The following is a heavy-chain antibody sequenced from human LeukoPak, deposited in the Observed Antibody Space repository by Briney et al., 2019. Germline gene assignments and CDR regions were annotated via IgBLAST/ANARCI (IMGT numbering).Heavy chain of an antibody. V-gene: IGHV1-18*01. Sequence: ASVKVSCKASGYTFTSYGISWVRQAPGQGLEWMGWISAHNGNTNYAQKLQGRVTMTTDTSTSTAYMELRSLRSDDTAVYYCARDQLRYYYGSGPLPGHWGQGTLVTVSS. CDR2: ISAHNGNT. D-gene: IGHD3-10*01. CDR1: GYTFTSYG. CDR3: ARDQLRYYYGSGPLPGH. J-gene: IGHJ4*02.